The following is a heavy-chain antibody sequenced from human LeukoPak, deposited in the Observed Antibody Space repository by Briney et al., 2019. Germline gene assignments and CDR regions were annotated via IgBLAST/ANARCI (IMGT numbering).Heavy chain of an antibody. J-gene: IGHJ4*02. CDR2: IIPIFGTA. V-gene: IGHV1-69*05. CDR3: ARVAGYTSFFDY. Sequence: ASVKVSCKASGGTFSSYAISWVRQAPGQGLEWMGRIIPIFGTANYAQKFQRRVTITTDESTSTAYMELSSLRSEDTAVYYCARVAGYTSFFDYWGQGTLVTVSS. D-gene: IGHD6-19*01. CDR1: GGTFSSYA.